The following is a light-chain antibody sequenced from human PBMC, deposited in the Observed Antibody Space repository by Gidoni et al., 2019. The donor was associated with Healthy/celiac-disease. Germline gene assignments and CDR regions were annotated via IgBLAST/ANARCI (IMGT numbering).Light chain of an antibody. Sequence: EMVLTQSPGTLSLSPGERATLSCRASQSVSSSYLAWYQQTPGQAPRLLIYGASRRATGIPARFRGSGSGTDFTLTISRLEPEDFSVYYCQQYGSSPPEGTFGQGTKVEIK. V-gene: IGKV3-20*01. CDR1: QSVSSSY. CDR3: QQYGSSPPEGT. J-gene: IGKJ1*01. CDR2: GAS.